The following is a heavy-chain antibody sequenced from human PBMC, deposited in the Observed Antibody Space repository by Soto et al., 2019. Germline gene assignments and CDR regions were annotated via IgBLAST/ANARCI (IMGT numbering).Heavy chain of an antibody. CDR3: AKDQTVYNGYDYYYRMDV. CDR1: GFTFSTYA. J-gene: IGHJ6*04. Sequence: GGSLRLSCADSGFTFSTYARNWVRQAPGKGLEWVSAISAGGYNTDYADSVKGRLPISRDNSKNTLYLQMNSLSAEDTAVDYCAKDQTVYNGYDYYYRMDVWAKGTTVTVSA. D-gene: IGHD1-20*01. V-gene: IGHV3-23*01. CDR2: ISAGGYNT.